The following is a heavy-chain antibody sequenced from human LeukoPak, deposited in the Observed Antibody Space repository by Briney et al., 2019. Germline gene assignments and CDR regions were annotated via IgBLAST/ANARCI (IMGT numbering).Heavy chain of an antibody. J-gene: IGHJ6*02. CDR2: IIPILGIA. D-gene: IGHD3-3*01. V-gene: IGHV1-69*04. CDR3: AKVMYYDFWSGYYPAPVFGESGYGMDV. Sequence: SVEVSCKASGGTFSSYAISWVRQAPGQGLEWMGRIIPILGIANYAQKFQGRVTITADKSTSTAYMELSSLRSEDTAVYYCAKVMYYDFWSGYYPAPVFGESGYGMDVWGQGTTVTVSS. CDR1: GGTFSSYA.